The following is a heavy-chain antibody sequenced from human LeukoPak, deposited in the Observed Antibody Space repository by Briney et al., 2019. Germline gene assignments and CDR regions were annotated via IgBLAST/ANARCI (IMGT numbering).Heavy chain of an antibody. J-gene: IGHJ4*02. D-gene: IGHD3-22*01. CDR3: ARGSGVTMIVDSFDY. Sequence: PGGSLRLSCAASGFTFSSYEMNWVRQAPGKGLEWVSSISTSSIYIYYANSLKGRFTISRDNAKNSLYLQMISLGAEDTAVYFCARGSGVTMIVDSFDYWGQGTLVTVSS. V-gene: IGHV3-21*01. CDR1: GFTFSSYE. CDR2: ISTSSIYI.